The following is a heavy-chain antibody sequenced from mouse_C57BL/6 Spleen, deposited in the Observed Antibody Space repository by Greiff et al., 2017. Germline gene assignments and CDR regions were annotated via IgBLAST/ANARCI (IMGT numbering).Heavy chain of an antibody. Sequence: EVQLQQSGAELVRPGASVKLSCTASGFNIKDDYMHWVKQRPEQGLEWIGWIDPENGDTEYASKFQGKATITADTSSNTAYLQLSSLTSEDTAVYYCTTLRYGSSSLYYFDYWGQGTTLPVSS. V-gene: IGHV14-4*01. CDR2: IDPENGDT. J-gene: IGHJ2*01. D-gene: IGHD1-1*01. CDR3: TTLRYGSSSLYYFDY. CDR1: GFNIKDDY.